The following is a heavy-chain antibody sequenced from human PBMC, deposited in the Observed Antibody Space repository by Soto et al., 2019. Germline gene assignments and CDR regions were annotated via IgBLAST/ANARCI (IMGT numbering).Heavy chain of an antibody. CDR1: GGSISSSSYY. Sequence: PSETLSLTCTVSGGSISSSSYYWGWIRQPPGKGLEWIGSIYYSGSTYYNPSLKSRVTISVDTSKNQFSLKLSSVTAADTAVYYCARHRSSGSYYWFDPWGQGTLVTVSS. J-gene: IGHJ5*02. CDR2: IYYSGST. D-gene: IGHD1-26*01. V-gene: IGHV4-39*01. CDR3: ARHRSSGSYYWFDP.